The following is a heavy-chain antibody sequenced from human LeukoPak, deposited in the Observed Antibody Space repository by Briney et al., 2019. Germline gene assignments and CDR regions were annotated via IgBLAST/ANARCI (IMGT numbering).Heavy chain of an antibody. J-gene: IGHJ3*02. Sequence: ASVKVSCKASGYTFTSYGISWVRQATGQGLEWMGWMNPNSGNTGYAQKFQGRVTMTRNTSISTAYMELSSLRSEDTAVYYCAREEVGATDDAFDIWGQGTMVTVSS. D-gene: IGHD1-26*01. V-gene: IGHV1-8*02. CDR1: GYTFTSYG. CDR3: AREEVGATDDAFDI. CDR2: MNPNSGNT.